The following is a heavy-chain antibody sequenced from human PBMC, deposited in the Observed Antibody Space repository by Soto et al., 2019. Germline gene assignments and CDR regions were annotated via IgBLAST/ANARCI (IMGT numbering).Heavy chain of an antibody. Sequence: GGSLRLSCAASGFTFSSYSMNLVRQAPGKGLEWVSSISSSSSYIYYADSVKGRFTISRDNAKNSLYLQMNSLRAEDTAVYYCASAVDYGNDAFDIWGQGTMVTVSS. V-gene: IGHV3-21*01. D-gene: IGHD4-17*01. J-gene: IGHJ3*02. CDR3: ASAVDYGNDAFDI. CDR1: GFTFSSYS. CDR2: ISSSSSYI.